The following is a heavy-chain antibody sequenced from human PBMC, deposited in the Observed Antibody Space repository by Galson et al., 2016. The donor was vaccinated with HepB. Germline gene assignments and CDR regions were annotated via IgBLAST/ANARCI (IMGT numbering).Heavy chain of an antibody. D-gene: IGHD3-9*01. CDR2: MSGSGGTT. Sequence: SLRVSCEASGLTFSSYGMSWVRQAPGKGLEWVSTMSGSGGTTYYADTLKGRFTISRDNSRNTVFLQMNSLRAEDAAVYSCARDRRRYFDWFVLWGQGTLVTVSS. CDR3: ARDRRRYFDWFVL. CDR1: GLTFSSYG. J-gene: IGHJ4*02. V-gene: IGHV3-23*01.